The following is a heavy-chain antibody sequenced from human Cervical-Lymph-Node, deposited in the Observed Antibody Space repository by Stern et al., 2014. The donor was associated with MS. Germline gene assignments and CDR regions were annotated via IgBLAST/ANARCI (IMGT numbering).Heavy chain of an antibody. D-gene: IGHD6-13*01. Sequence: VQLVESGAEVKKPGSSVKVSCKASGGTFNSHTISWVRQAPGQGLEWMGVITPLFGTPNYAPKFQGRLTATADESTSTADMDLSSLRSEDTAVYFCTRDQGGIAAYWGQGTLVTVSS. J-gene: IGHJ4*02. CDR2: ITPLFGTP. CDR3: TRDQGGIAAY. V-gene: IGHV1-69*01. CDR1: GGTFNSHT.